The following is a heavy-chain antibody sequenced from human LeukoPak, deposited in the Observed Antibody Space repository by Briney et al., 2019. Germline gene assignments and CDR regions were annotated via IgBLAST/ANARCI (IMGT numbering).Heavy chain of an antibody. CDR1: GGSISSGSYY. CDR3: ARDNRRGDYYYYMDV. Sequence: SETLSLTCTVSGGSISSGSYYWGWIRQPPGKGLEWIGYIYYSGSTNYNPSLKSRVTISVDTSKNQFSLKLSSVTAADTAVYYCARDNRRGDYYYYMDVWGKGTTVTVSS. CDR2: IYYSGST. J-gene: IGHJ6*03. V-gene: IGHV4-61*01.